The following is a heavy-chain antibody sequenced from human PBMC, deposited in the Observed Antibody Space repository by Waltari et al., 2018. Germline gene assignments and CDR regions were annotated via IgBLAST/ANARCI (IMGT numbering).Heavy chain of an antibody. V-gene: IGHV1-3*01. CDR3: AASTNVLRFLEWLPHVDY. D-gene: IGHD3-3*01. J-gene: IGHJ4*02. CDR1: GYTFTSYA. Sequence: QVQLVQSGAEGKKPGDSVTVSCQASGYTFTSYALHWVHQAAGQRLEWMGWINAGNGNTKYSQKFQGRVTITRDTSASTAYMELSSLRSEDTAVYYCAASTNVLRFLEWLPHVDYWGQGTLVTVSS. CDR2: INAGNGNT.